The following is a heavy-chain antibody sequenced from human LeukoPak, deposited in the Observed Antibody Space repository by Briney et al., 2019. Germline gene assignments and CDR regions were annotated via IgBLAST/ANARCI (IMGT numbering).Heavy chain of an antibody. J-gene: IGHJ3*02. CDR3: AKSPSSWSDAFDI. D-gene: IGHD6-13*01. CDR2: ISSSSSYI. CDR1: GFTFSSYS. Sequence: GGSLRLSCAASGFTFSSYSMNWVRQAPGKGLEWVSSISSSSSYIYYADSVKGRFTISRDNSKNTLYLQMNSLRAEDTAVYYCAKSPSSWSDAFDIWGQGTMVTVSS. V-gene: IGHV3-21*04.